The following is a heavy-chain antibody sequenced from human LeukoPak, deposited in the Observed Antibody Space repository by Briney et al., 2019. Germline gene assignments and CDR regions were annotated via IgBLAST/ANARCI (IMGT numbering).Heavy chain of an antibody. CDR3: ARVVEAGLYFDY. J-gene: IGHJ4*02. CDR1: GGTFSSYA. V-gene: IGHV1-69*04. CDR2: IIPIFGIA. D-gene: IGHD3-22*01. Sequence: ASVKVSCKASGGTFSSYAISWVRQAPGQGLEWMGRIIPIFGIANHAQKFQGRVTITADKSTSTAYMELSSLRSEDTAVYYCARVVEAGLYFDYWGQGTLVTVSS.